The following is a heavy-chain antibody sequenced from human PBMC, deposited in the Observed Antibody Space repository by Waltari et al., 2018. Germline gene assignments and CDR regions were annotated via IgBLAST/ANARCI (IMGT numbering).Heavy chain of an antibody. CDR1: GYSVTGCFY. CDR3: VRDRPTGEVDQ. Sequence: QVQLQESGPGLVKPSETLSLTCSVSGYSVTGCFYWGWIRQAPGKGLEWIANIYYSGTTYYNPSLRSRVTISVDTSKNQFSLKMTSLTAADTAVYYCVRDRPTGEVDQWGPGTLVTVSS. V-gene: IGHV4-38-2*02. D-gene: IGHD7-27*01. J-gene: IGHJ4*02. CDR2: IYYSGTT.